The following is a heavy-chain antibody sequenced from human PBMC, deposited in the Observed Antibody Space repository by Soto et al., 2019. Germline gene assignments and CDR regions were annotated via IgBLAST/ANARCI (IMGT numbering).Heavy chain of an antibody. CDR2: MNPNSGNT. CDR3: ARAQLVGYYYYYGMDV. Sequence: QVQLVQSGAEVKKPGASVKVSCKASGYTFTSYDINWVRQATGQGLEWMGWMNPNSGNTGYAQKFQGRVTMTRNTSISTAYMELSSLRSEDTAVYYCARAQLVGYYYYYGMDVWGQGTTVTVSS. CDR1: GYTFTSYD. D-gene: IGHD6-6*01. V-gene: IGHV1-8*01. J-gene: IGHJ6*02.